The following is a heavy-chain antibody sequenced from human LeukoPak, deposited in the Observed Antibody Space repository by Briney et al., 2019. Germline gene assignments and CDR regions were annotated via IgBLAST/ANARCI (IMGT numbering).Heavy chain of an antibody. V-gene: IGHV3-21*01. Sequence: GGSLRLSCAASGFTSSSYSINSVRQAPGKGMEWVSSISISSSYTYYADSVKGRFTISRDNAKNSLYLQMSSLRAEDTAVYYCARLKEGIQLWGLEINWGQGTLVTVSS. J-gene: IGHJ4*02. CDR2: ISISSSYT. CDR3: ARLKEGIQLWGLEIN. D-gene: IGHD5-18*01. CDR1: GFTSSSYS.